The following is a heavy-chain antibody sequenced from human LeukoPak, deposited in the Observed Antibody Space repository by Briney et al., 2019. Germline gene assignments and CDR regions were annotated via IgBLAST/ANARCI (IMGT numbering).Heavy chain of an antibody. V-gene: IGHV3-72*01. Sequence: PGGSLRLSCAASGFTFSDHYMDWVRQAPGEGLEWVGRSRNKANGYTTEYAASVKGRFTISRDDSKNSLYLQMNSLKTEDTAVYYCAKGLAVAGHFDYWGQGTLVTVSS. CDR1: GFTFSDHY. D-gene: IGHD6-19*01. J-gene: IGHJ4*02. CDR3: AKGLAVAGHFDY. CDR2: SRNKANGYTT.